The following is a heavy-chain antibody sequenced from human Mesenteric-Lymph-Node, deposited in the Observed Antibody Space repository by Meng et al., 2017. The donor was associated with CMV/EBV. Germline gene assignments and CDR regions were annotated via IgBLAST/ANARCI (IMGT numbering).Heavy chain of an antibody. CDR2: INPSGGST. Sequence: ASVKVSCKASGYTFTSYYMHWVRQAPGQGLEWMGIINPSGGSTSYAQKFQGRVTMTRDTSTSTVYMELKRLRSDDTAVYYCARAGGNRPKDRYYLDYWGQGTLVTVSS. CDR1: GYTFTSYY. CDR3: ARAGGNRPKDRYYLDY. V-gene: IGHV1-46*01. J-gene: IGHJ4*02. D-gene: IGHD5-18*01.